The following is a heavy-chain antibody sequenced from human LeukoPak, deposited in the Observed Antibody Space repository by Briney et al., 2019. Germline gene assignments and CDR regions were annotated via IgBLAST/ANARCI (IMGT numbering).Heavy chain of an antibody. D-gene: IGHD6-13*01. CDR2: INHSGST. V-gene: IGHV4-34*01. Sequence: SETLSLTCAVYGGSFSGYYWSWIRQPPGKGLEWIGEINHSGSTIYNPSLKSRVTISVDTSKNQFSLKLSSVTAADTAVYYCARGYVGGSWYSGAFDIWGQGTMVTVSS. CDR1: GGSFSGYY. J-gene: IGHJ3*02. CDR3: ARGYVGGSWYSGAFDI.